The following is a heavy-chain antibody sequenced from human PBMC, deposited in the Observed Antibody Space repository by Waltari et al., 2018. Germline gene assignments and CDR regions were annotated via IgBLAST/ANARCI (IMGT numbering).Heavy chain of an antibody. D-gene: IGHD5-12*01. CDR3: ATYIGASLGTAAFDV. J-gene: IGHJ3*01. CDR1: VVSITTKRHH. CDR2: ISYKGAT. Sequence: QLQLQESGPGLVKPSETLALTCRVSVVSITTKRHHWGWIRQPPGQGLEWIGTISYKGATYSSPSLRSRVTIFRDTSKNQLSLKLGSVTAADTAFYYCATYIGASLGTAAFDVWGQGTMVTVSS. V-gene: IGHV4-39*01.